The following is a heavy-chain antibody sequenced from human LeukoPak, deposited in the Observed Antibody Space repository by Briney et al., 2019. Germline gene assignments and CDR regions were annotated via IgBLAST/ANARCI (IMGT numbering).Heavy chain of an antibody. CDR1: GFTFNDYS. D-gene: IGHD3-3*01. Sequence: GGSLRLSCAASGFTFNDYSMNWARQAPGKGLEWVSYITSSSSTIYYTDSVKGRFTISRDNAKNSLYLQMNSLRAEDTAMYYCARARFLESYFDYWGQGTLVTVSS. V-gene: IGHV3-48*01. J-gene: IGHJ4*02. CDR2: ITSSSSTI. CDR3: ARARFLESYFDY.